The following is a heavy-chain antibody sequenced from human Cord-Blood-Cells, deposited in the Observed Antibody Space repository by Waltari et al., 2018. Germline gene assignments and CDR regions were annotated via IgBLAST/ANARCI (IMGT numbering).Heavy chain of an antibody. J-gene: IGHJ6*02. V-gene: IGHV4-38-2*01. CDR2: IYHSGST. D-gene: IGHD4-17*01. Sequence: QVQLQESGPGLVKPSETLSLTCAVSGYSISSGYYWGWIRQPPGKGLEWIGSIYHSGSTYYHPSLKSRVTISVDTSENQFSRKLSSVTAADTAVYYCARLDDYGDYYYYGMDVWGQWTTVTVSS. CDR3: ARLDDYGDYYYYGMDV. CDR1: GYSISSGYY.